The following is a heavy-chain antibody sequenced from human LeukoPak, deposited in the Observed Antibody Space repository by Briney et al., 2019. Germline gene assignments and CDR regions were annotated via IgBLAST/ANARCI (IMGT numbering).Heavy chain of an antibody. V-gene: IGHV3-23*01. CDR2: IGPSGGGT. CDR1: GFTFGTYG. CDR3: ARGGGLQQNDY. D-gene: IGHD5-18*01. J-gene: IGHJ4*02. Sequence: GGSLRLSCAATGFTFGTYGMTWVRQAPGKGLEWVCAIGPSGGGTYYADPVKGRFAISRDNFKNTVFLQINGLSADDTAVYFCARGGGLQQNDYWGQGTLVTVSS.